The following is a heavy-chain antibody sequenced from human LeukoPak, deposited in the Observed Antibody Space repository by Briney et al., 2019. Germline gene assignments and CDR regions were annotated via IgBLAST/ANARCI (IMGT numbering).Heavy chain of an antibody. CDR3: ARDQSGTWTFDY. D-gene: IGHD1-26*01. CDR1: GFTFTSNG. V-gene: IGHV3-30*19. CDR2: ISDDGSNK. Sequence: GGSLRLSCATSGFTFTSNGIHWVRQAPGKGLEWVAVISDDGSNKNYADSVKGRFTISRDNSKNTVHLQMNGLRAEDTAVYYCARDQSGTWTFDYWGQGTLVTVSS. J-gene: IGHJ4*02.